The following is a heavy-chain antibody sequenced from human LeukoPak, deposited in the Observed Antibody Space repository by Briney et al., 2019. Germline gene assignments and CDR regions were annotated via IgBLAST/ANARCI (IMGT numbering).Heavy chain of an antibody. CDR1: GLSFSSLW. CDR2: IKEDGSEK. CDR3: ARGFDQGYSGYGVALWGYYYYYMDV. V-gene: IGHV3-7*04. Sequence: GGSLRLSCVASGLSFSSLWMSWVRQAPGKGLEWVANIKEDGSEKYYVDSVKGRFTISRDNAVNSLYLQMNSLRAEDTAVYYCARGFDQGYSGYGVALWGYYYYYMDVWGKGTTVTVSS. J-gene: IGHJ6*03. D-gene: IGHD5-12*01.